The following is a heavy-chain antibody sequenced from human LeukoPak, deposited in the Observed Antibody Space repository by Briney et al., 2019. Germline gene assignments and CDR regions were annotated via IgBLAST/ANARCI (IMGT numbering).Heavy chain of an antibody. CDR3: ATAPLYDILTGYYNRGVLDY. CDR2: FDPEDGET. V-gene: IGHV1-24*01. J-gene: IGHJ4*02. D-gene: IGHD3-9*01. Sequence: ASVKVSCKVSGYTLTELSMHWVRQAPGKGLEWMGGFDPEDGETIYAQKFQGRVTITEDTSTDTAYMGLNSLRSEDTAVYYCATAPLYDILTGYYNRGVLDYWGQGTLVTVSS. CDR1: GYTLTELS.